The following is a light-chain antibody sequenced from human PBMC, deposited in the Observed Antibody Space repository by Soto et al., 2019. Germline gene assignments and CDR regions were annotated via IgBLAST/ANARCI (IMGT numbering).Light chain of an antibody. CDR1: ESVSTN. Sequence: EIEMTQSRATLSLAPGLRFTLACRASESVSTNLAWYQQKHGQAPRIIIYGASSRATGIPDRFSGSGYGTDFNLTISRLEPEDFAVYYCQQYGSSPRAFGQGTQVDIK. CDR3: QQYGSSPRA. CDR2: GAS. V-gene: IGKV3-20*01. J-gene: IGKJ1*01.